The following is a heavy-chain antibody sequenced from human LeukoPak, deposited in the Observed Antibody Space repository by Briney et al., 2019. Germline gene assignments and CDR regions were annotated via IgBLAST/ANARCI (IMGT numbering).Heavy chain of an antibody. J-gene: IGHJ4*02. V-gene: IGHV1-18*01. CDR3: ARPIPNWNDLYYFDY. CDR2: ISAYNGNT. Sequence: ASVKVSCEASGYTFTSYGISWVRQAPGQGLEWMGWISAYNGNTNYAQKLQGRVTMTTDTSTSTAYMELRSLRSDDTAVYYCARPIPNWNDLYYFDYWGQGTLVTVSS. CDR1: GYTFTSYG. D-gene: IGHD1-1*01.